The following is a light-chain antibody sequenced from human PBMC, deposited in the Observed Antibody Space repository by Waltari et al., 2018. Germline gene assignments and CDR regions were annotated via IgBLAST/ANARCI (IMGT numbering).Light chain of an antibody. CDR1: QSVSRY. CDR2: EAS. Sequence: EIVLTQSPGTLSLSPGERATLPCRASQSVSRYLAWYQQKPGQTPRLLIYEASRSATGIPDRFSGSGSWTDFTLTISRLEPEDFAVYYCQKYGTLPATFGQGTKVEIK. J-gene: IGKJ1*01. CDR3: QKYGTLPAT. V-gene: IGKV3-20*01.